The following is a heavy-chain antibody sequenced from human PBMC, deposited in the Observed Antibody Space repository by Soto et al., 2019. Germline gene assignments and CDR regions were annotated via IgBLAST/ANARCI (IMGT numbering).Heavy chain of an antibody. CDR3: ARDYYNVLTGYSYFDH. Sequence: ASVKVSCKASGYTFTSYDINWVRQATGQGLEWMGWMNPNSGNTGYAQKFQGRVTMTRNTSISTAYMELSSLRSEDTAVYYCARDYYNVLTGYSYFDHWGQGILVTVS. J-gene: IGHJ4*02. CDR2: MNPNSGNT. V-gene: IGHV1-8*01. CDR1: GYTFTSYD. D-gene: IGHD3-9*01.